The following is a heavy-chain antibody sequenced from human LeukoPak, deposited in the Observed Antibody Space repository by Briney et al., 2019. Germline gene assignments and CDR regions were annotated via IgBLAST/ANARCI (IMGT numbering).Heavy chain of an antibody. J-gene: IGHJ6*03. CDR1: GASLNNYH. CDR2: IYLSGLSTSGST. CDR3: ARGIYYDYYMDV. V-gene: IGHV4-4*07. Sequence: SETLSLACTVAGASLNNYHWTWIRQPAGKGLEWIGRIYLSGLSTSGSTNYNPSLSSRVTMSLDTSKKQFFLKLSSVTAADTAVYYCARGIYYDYYMDVWGKGTTVTVSS.